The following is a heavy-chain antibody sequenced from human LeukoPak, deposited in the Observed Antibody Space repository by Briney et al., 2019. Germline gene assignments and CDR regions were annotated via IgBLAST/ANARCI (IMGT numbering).Heavy chain of an antibody. V-gene: IGHV4-34*01. CDR1: GGSFSGYY. CDR3: ARIAVRFLEWLSPHNWFDP. Sequence: SETLSLTCAVYGGSFSGYYWCWIRQPPGKGLEWIGEINHSGSTNYNPSLKSRVTISVDTSKNQFSLKLSSVTAADTAVYYCARIAVRFLEWLSPHNWFDPWGQGTLVTVSS. CDR2: INHSGST. J-gene: IGHJ5*02. D-gene: IGHD3-3*01.